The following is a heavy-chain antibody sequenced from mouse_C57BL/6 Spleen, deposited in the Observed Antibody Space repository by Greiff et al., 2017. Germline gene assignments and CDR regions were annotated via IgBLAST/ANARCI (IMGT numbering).Heavy chain of an antibody. CDR1: GYTFTDYE. CDR3: TRKYYGSSHYYAMDY. Sequence: QVQLQQSGAELVRPGASVTLSCKASGYTFTDYEMHWVKQTPVHGLEWIGAIDPETGGTAYNQKFQGKAILTADKSSSTAYMELRSLTPEDSAVYYGTRKYYGSSHYYAMDYWGQGTSVTVSS. D-gene: IGHD1-1*01. V-gene: IGHV1-15*01. CDR2: IDPETGGT. J-gene: IGHJ4*01.